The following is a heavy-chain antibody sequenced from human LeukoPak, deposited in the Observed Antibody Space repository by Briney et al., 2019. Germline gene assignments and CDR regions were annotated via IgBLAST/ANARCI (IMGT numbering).Heavy chain of an antibody. J-gene: IGHJ4*02. CDR3: ARDPPDY. CDR2: ILNSGTTT. V-gene: IGHV3-48*04. Sequence: GRSLRLSCAASGFTFSSYWMYWVRQAPGKGLEWVSYILNSGTTTYYADSVKGRFTISRDNAKNSLYLQMNSLRAEDTGVYYCARDPPDYWGQGILVTVSS. CDR1: GFTFSSYW.